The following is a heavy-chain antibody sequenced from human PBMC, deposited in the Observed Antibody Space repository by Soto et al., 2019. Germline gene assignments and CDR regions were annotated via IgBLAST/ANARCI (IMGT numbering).Heavy chain of an antibody. CDR1: GFILSGYD. CDR2: IGTAGDP. D-gene: IGHD3-22*01. Sequence: EEQLVESGGGLVQPGGSLRLSCVASGFILSGYDMHWVRQATGEGLEWVSAIGTAGDPYYSGSVKGRFTISRGNAESSVYLQMNSLRAWDTAVYYCARAGYDSSGYYFYAMDVWGPGTTVTVSS. V-gene: IGHV3-13*05. J-gene: IGHJ6*02. CDR3: ARAGYDSSGYYFYAMDV.